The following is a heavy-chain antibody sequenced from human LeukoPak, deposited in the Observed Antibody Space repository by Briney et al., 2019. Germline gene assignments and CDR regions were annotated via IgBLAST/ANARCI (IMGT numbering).Heavy chain of an antibody. CDR1: GFTFTSYA. CDR3: AREVGMSSLNY. J-gene: IGHJ4*02. CDR2: ISYDGSNK. V-gene: IGHV3-30-3*01. D-gene: IGHD2-15*01. Sequence: GKSLRLSCAASGFTFTSYAMNWVRQAPGKGLEWVALISYDGSNKYYADSMKGRFTISRDNSKNTVYLQLSSLRGDDTAVYYCAREVGMSSLNYWGQGTPVTVSS.